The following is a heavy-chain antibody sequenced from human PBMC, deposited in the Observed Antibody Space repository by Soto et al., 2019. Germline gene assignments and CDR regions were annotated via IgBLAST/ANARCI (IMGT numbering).Heavy chain of an antibody. CDR3: ATAVRDFGVVISRDDAFDI. V-gene: IGHV1-24*01. D-gene: IGHD3-3*01. Sequence: ASVKVSCKVSGYTLTELSMHWVRQAPGKGLEWMGGFDPEDGETIYAQKFQGRVTMTEDTSTDTAYMELSSLRSEDTAVYYCATAVRDFGVVISRDDAFDIWGQGTMVTVSS. J-gene: IGHJ3*02. CDR2: FDPEDGET. CDR1: GYTLTELS.